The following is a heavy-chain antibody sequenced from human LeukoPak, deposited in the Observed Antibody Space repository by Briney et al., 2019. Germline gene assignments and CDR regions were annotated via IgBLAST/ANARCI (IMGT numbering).Heavy chain of an antibody. V-gene: IGHV3-53*01. CDR3: ARIRLWSFCDI. Sequence: PGGSLRHSCAASGFTVSSNYMSWVRQAPGKGLEWVSVIYSGGSTYYADSVKGRFTISRDNSKNTLYLQMNSLRAEDTAVYYCARIRLWSFCDIWGQGTTVTVSS. CDR1: GFTVSSNY. D-gene: IGHD3-3*01. CDR2: IYSGGST. J-gene: IGHJ6*02.